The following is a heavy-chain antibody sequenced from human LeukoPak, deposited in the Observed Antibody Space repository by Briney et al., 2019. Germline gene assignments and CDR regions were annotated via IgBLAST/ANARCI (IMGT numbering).Heavy chain of an antibody. V-gene: IGHV1-2*02. CDR2: INPNSGGT. J-gene: IGHJ4*02. Sequence: ASVKVSCKASGYTFTGYYMHWVRQAPGQGLEWMGWINPNSGGTNYAQKFQGRVTMTRDTSISTAYMELSRLRSDDTAVYYCARDPSGWPPLNYWGQGTLVTVSS. D-gene: IGHD6-19*01. CDR3: ARDPSGWPPLNY. CDR1: GYTFTGYY.